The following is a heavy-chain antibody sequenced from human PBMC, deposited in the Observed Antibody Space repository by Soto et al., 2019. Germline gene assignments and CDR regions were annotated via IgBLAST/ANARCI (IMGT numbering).Heavy chain of an antibody. Sequence: QVQLVQSGAEVKKPGSSVKVSCKASGGTFTDYYMHWVRQAPGQGLEWMGWINPNSGDTNYAQKFQGRVTMTRVTSISTAYMELSSLRSDDTALYYCAKDPNIVVVPAATGGMDVWGQGTTVTVSS. V-gene: IGHV1-2*02. D-gene: IGHD2-2*01. CDR2: INPNSGDT. CDR3: AKDPNIVVVPAATGGMDV. J-gene: IGHJ6*02. CDR1: GGTFTDYY.